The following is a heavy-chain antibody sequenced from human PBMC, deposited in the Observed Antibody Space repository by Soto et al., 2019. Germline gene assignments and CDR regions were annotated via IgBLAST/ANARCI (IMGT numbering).Heavy chain of an antibody. V-gene: IGHV1-18*04. J-gene: IGHJ4*02. CDR1: GYTFTSYY. D-gene: IGHD6-6*01. Sequence: ASVKVSCKAAGYTFTSYYMHWVRQAPGQGLEWMAWISAYNGETHYAQKFQGRVTMTTDTSTSTSYMELSSLRSEDTAVYYCARESSSLVNWGQGTLVTVSS. CDR3: ARESSSLVN. CDR2: ISAYNGET.